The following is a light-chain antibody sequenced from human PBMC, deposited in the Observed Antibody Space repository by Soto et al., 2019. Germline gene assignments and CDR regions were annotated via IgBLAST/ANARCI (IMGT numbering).Light chain of an antibody. CDR2: AAS. CDR1: QSISSF. V-gene: IGKV1-39*01. J-gene: IGKJ3*01. CDR3: QQSYSSPRAT. Sequence: DIQMTQSPSSLSASVGDRVTITCRASQSISSFLNWYQQKPGKAPNLLIYAASSLQSGVPSRFSGSGSGTDFTLTISDLQPEDFATYYCQQSYSSPRATFGPGTKVDIK.